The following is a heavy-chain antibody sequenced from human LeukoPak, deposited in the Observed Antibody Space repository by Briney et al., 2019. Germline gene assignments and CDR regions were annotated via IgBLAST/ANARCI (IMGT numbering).Heavy chain of an antibody. Sequence: ASVKVSCKASGYTFTSYDINWVRQATGQGLEWMGWMNPNSGNTGYAQKFQGRVTMTRNTSISTAYMGLSSLRSEDTAVYYCARVGLHEGIWFDPWGQGTLVTVSS. D-gene: IGHD5-24*01. CDR1: GYTFTSYD. J-gene: IGHJ5*02. CDR3: ARVGLHEGIWFDP. V-gene: IGHV1-8*01. CDR2: MNPNSGNT.